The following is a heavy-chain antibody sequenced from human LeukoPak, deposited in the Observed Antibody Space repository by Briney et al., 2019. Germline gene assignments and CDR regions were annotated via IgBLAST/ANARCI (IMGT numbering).Heavy chain of an antibody. D-gene: IGHD4-17*01. CDR3: ARSMSTVTTRYFDL. V-gene: IGHV3-20*04. Sequence: GGSLRLSCAASGFTFSSYEMNWVRQAPGKGLEWVSYLTWNGDNTYYRDSVKGRFTISRDNAKNSLYLQMNSLRAEDTAFYYCARSMSTVTTRYFDLWGRGTLVTVSS. CDR1: GFTFSSYE. CDR2: LTWNGDNT. J-gene: IGHJ2*01.